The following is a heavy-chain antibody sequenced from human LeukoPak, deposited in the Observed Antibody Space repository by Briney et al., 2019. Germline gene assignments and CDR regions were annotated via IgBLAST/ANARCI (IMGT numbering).Heavy chain of an antibody. J-gene: IGHJ4*02. Sequence: GASVKVSCKASGYIFTNYYMHWVRQAPGQGLEWMGTINPSGGSTTYAQKFQGRVTMTRDTSTSTVYMELSSLRAEDTAVYYCARRPSSGYYYWGQGTLVTVSS. CDR3: ARRPSSGYYY. V-gene: IGHV1-46*01. CDR1: GYIFTNYY. D-gene: IGHD3-22*01. CDR2: INPSGGST.